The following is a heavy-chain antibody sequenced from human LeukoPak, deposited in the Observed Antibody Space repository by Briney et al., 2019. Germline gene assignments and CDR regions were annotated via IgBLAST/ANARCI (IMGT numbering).Heavy chain of an antibody. CDR1: GFTFSNHG. J-gene: IGHJ4*02. CDR2: ISPSGDIT. D-gene: IGHD5-12*01. Sequence: GGTLRLSCAAYGFTFSNHGMDWVRQAPGKGLEWVSGISPSGDITYYADSVKGRFTISRDNSKNTLYLEVIRLTPEDSAVYYCAKDDAWLRFGEWSQGTLVTVSS. V-gene: IGHV3-23*01. CDR3: AKDDAWLRFGE.